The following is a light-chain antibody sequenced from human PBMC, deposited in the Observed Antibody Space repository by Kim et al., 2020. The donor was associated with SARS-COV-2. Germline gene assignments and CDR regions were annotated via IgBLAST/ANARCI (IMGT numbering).Light chain of an antibody. CDR1: SSDIGTYNY. Sequence: QSVLTQPASVSGSPGQSITISCTGTSSDIGTYNYVSWYQHHPGKAPKVIIFDVNKRPSGITSRFSGSKFGSTASLTISGLQAEDEADYYCSSYTASTTFVFGLGTKVTVL. V-gene: IGLV2-14*03. CDR3: SSYTASTTFV. CDR2: DVN. J-gene: IGLJ1*01.